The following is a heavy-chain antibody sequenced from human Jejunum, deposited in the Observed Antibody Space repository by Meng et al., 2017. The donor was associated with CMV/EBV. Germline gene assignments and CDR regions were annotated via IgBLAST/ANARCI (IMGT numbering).Heavy chain of an antibody. CDR1: EFTFNTYW. D-gene: IGHD3-22*01. V-gene: IGHV3-7*01. CDR2: IRQDGSEK. J-gene: IGHJ6*02. Sequence: EFTFNTYWMGWVRQAPGKGLEWVANIRQDGSEKYYVDSVKGRFTISRDNARNSLYLQMNSLRAEDTALYYCTRANRDSKYYAVDVWGQGTKVTVSS. CDR3: TRANRDSKYYAVDV.